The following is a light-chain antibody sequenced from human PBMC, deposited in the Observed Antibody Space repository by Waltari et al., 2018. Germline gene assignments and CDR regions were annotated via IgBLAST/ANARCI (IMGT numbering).Light chain of an antibody. CDR1: GSNLGAGYD. Sequence: QSVLTQPPSVSGAPGQRVSISCTGSGSNLGAGYDVHWYQQHPGKAPKLLIYGPGTRSPGVPERFGGSQVGTAASLAITALQAEDEAEYYCQSYDTSLSVVFGGGTKLTVL. CDR3: QSYDTSLSVV. J-gene: IGLJ2*01. CDR2: GPG. V-gene: IGLV1-40*01.